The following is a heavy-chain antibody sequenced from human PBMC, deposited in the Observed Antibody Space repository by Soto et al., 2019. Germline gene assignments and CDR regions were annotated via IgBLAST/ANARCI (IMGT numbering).Heavy chain of an antibody. D-gene: IGHD1-1*01. J-gene: IGHJ4*02. Sequence: DVQLVESGGGLVQPGRSLRLSCAASGFIFDDFAMHWVRQAPGKGLEWVSGISWNSGSTDYAASVKGRFIISRDNARKSLYLQMNRLRPEDTALYYCARDTDSDTWNDPFDYWGQGALVIVS. CDR1: GFIFDDFA. V-gene: IGHV3-9*01. CDR2: ISWNSGST. CDR3: ARDTDSDTWNDPFDY.